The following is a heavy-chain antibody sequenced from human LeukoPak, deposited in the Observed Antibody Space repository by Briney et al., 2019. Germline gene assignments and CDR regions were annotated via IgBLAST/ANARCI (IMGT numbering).Heavy chain of an antibody. V-gene: IGHV3-33*06. CDR1: GFTFSSYG. CDR2: IWYDGSNK. D-gene: IGHD3-22*01. CDR3: AKYDSSGYTPYDALDI. J-gene: IGHJ3*02. Sequence: GGSLRLSCAASGFTFSSYGMHWVRQAPGKGLEWVAVIWYDGSNKYYADSVKGRFTISRDNSKNTLYLQMNSLRAEDTAVYYCAKYDSSGYTPYDALDIWGQGTMVTVSS.